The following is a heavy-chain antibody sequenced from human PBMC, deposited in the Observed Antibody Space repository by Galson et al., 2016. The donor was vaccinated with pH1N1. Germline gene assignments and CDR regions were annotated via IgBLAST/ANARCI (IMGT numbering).Heavy chain of an antibody. CDR1: GFSLPTAGMR. CDR3: ARFTYGDYTTYFDY. D-gene: IGHD4-17*01. Sequence: PALVKPTQTLTLTCTFSGFSLPTAGMRVSWIRQPPGKAPEWLALIDWGDEKYYSTSLKTRLTISKDTSKNQVVLTMTNMDPVDTATYYCARFTYGDYTTYFDYWGQGTLVTVSS. CDR2: IDWGDEK. V-gene: IGHV2-70*01. J-gene: IGHJ4*02.